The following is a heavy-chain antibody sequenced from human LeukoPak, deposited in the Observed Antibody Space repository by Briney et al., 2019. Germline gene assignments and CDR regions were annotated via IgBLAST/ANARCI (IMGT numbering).Heavy chain of an antibody. Sequence: PGGSLRLSCAASGFTVSSNYMSWVRQAPGRGLEWVSVIYSGGSTYYADSVKGRFTISRDNSKNTLYLQMNSLRAEDTAVYYCARERQYYFDYWGQGTLVTVSS. CDR1: GFTVSSNY. CDR2: IYSGGST. V-gene: IGHV3-53*01. J-gene: IGHJ4*02. CDR3: ARERQYYFDY.